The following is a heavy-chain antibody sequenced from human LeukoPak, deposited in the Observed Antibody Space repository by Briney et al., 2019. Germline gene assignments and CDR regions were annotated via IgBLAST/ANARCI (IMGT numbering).Heavy chain of an antibody. D-gene: IGHD3-22*01. V-gene: IGHV3-23*01. J-gene: IGHJ4*02. CDR2: ISGSGGST. Sequence: GGSLRLSCAASGFTFSSYAMSWVRQAPGKGLEWVSAISGSGGSTYYADSVKGRFTISRDNSKNTLYLQMNSLRADDTAVYYCATDYYDSGGYYTGTYWGQGTLVTVSS. CDR1: GFTFSSYA. CDR3: ATDYYDSGGYYTGTY.